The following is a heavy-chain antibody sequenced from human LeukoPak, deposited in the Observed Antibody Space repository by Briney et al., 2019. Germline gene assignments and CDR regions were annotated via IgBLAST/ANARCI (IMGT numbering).Heavy chain of an antibody. V-gene: IGHV3-7*04. D-gene: IGHD6-13*01. CDR3: ARDDIAAGDY. J-gene: IGHJ4*02. Sequence: GGSLGLSCAASGFNFRRYWMSWVRQAPGKGLEWVANIKEDGSEKYYMDSVKGRFTISRDNAKNSVYLQMNSLRAEDTAVYYCARDDIAAGDYWGQGTLVTVSS. CDR1: GFNFRRYW. CDR2: IKEDGSEK.